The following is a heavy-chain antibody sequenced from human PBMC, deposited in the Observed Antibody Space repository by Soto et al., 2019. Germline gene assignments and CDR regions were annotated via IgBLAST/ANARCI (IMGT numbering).Heavy chain of an antibody. J-gene: IGHJ3*02. D-gene: IGHD2-21*02. Sequence: PGGSLRLSCAASGFTFSSYSMSWVRQAPGKGLEWVSSISSSSSTIHYADSVKGRFTISRDNSKNTLYLQMNSLRAEDTAVYYCAKVVLTDYNLESAFDIWGQGTMVTVSS. CDR1: GFTFSSYS. CDR2: ISSSSSTI. V-gene: IGHV3-48*01. CDR3: AKVVLTDYNLESAFDI.